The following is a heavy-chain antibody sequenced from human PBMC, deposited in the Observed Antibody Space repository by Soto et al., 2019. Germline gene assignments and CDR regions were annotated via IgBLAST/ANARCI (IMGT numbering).Heavy chain of an antibody. V-gene: IGHV1-8*02. CDR1: GYTFTGYY. J-gene: IGHJ5*02. D-gene: IGHD6-25*01. CDR2: MNPNSGNT. Sequence: GASVKVSCKASGYTFTGYYMHWVRRATGQGLEWMGWMNPNSGNTGYAQKFQGRVTMTRDTYITTAYMELSSLTSEDTAVYYCFRGRRENFAPWGQGTQVTVSS. CDR3: FRGRRENFAP.